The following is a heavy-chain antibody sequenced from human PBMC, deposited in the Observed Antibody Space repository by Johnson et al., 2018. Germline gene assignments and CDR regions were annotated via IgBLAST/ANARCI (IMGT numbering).Heavy chain of an antibody. V-gene: IGHV3-30-3*01. CDR1: GFTFSSYA. CDR3: ARDRSNAFDI. Sequence: QVQLVQSGGGVVQPGRSLRLSCAASGFTFSSYAMHWVRQAPGKGLEWVAVISYDGSNKYYSDSVKGRVTISSDKSKNTLYLQMNSLSAEAPAVYYCARDRSNAFDIWGQGRMVTVS. J-gene: IGHJ3*02. CDR2: ISYDGSNK.